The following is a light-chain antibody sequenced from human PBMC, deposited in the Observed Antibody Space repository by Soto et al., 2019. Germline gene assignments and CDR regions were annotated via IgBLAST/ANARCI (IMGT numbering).Light chain of an antibody. CDR2: DAS. CDR3: QQYNSYSHGT. V-gene: IGKV1-5*01. Sequence: DIQMTQSPSTLSASVGDRVTITCLASQSISSWLAWYQQKPGKAPKLLIYDASSLESGVPSRFSGSGSGTEFTLTISSLQPDDFATYYCQQYNSYSHGTFGQGTKVDIK. J-gene: IGKJ1*01. CDR1: QSISSW.